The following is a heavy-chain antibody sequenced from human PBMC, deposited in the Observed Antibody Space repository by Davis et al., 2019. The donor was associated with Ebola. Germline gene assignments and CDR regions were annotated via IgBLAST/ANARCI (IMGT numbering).Heavy chain of an antibody. J-gene: IGHJ4*02. CDR2: IRSKVNNYAT. Sequence: PGGFLRLSCTASGFTFSASAIHWVRQTSGKGLEWIGRIRSKVNNYATTYAASLQGRFSISRDESGNTAYLQMSNLKTEDTAVYYCTRHDSIDWTRPFDHWGQGSLVIVSS. CDR3: TRHDSIDWTRPFDH. V-gene: IGHV3-73*01. CDR1: GFTFSASA. D-gene: IGHD3-9*01.